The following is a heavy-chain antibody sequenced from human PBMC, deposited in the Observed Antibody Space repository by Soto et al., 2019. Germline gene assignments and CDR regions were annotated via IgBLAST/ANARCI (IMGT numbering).Heavy chain of an antibody. CDR1: GFTFSSYG. V-gene: IGHV3-30*18. CDR3: AKILQLGDYAYYYYGMDV. J-gene: IGHJ6*02. D-gene: IGHD4-17*01. CDR2: ISYDGSNK. Sequence: QVQLVESGGGVVQPGRSLRLSCAASGFTFSSYGMHWVRQAPGKGLEWVAVISYDGSNKYYADSVKGRFTISRDNSKNTXXLIMNSLRAEDTAVYYCAKILQLGDYAYYYYGMDVWGQGTTVTVSS.